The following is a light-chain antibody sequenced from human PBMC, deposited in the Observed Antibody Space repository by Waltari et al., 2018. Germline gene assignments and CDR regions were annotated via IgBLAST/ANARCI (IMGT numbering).Light chain of an antibody. CDR1: ERVSTY. V-gene: IGKV3-11*01. CDR2: DAS. Sequence: EIVLTHSPATLSLSPGDRATLSCRASERVSTYLGWYQQKTGQAPRLLIYDASSRATGTPARFSGSGSETDFTLTISSIEPEDFAVYYCQQRTSWPPITFGQGTRLEIK. J-gene: IGKJ5*01. CDR3: QQRTSWPPIT.